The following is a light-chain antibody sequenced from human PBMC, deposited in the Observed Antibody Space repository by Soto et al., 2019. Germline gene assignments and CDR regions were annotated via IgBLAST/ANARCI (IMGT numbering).Light chain of an antibody. V-gene: IGKV1-12*01. J-gene: IGKJ1*01. CDR2: GAY. Sequence: DIQMTQSPTSVSASVGDRVTITCRASQGISSWLAWYQQKPGKAPKLLIYGAYSLQSGVSSRFRGSVSGTHFTLTISSLQPEDSATYHCQQANSYPRTFGQGTKVEIK. CDR3: QQANSYPRT. CDR1: QGISSW.